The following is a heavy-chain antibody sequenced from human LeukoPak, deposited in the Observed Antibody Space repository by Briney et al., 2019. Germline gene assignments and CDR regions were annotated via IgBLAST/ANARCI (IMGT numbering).Heavy chain of an antibody. V-gene: IGHV1-18*01. CDR1: GYTFTSYG. D-gene: IGHD6-13*01. Sequence: GASVKVSCKASGYTFTSYGISWVRQAPGQGLEWMGWISAYNGNTNYAQKLQGRVTMTTDTSTSTAYMELRSLRFDDTAVYYCAREPGGFIAAAGNFDYWGQGTLVTVSS. J-gene: IGHJ4*02. CDR3: AREPGGFIAAAGNFDY. CDR2: ISAYNGNT.